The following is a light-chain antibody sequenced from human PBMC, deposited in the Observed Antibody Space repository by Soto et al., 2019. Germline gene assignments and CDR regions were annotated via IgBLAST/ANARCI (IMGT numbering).Light chain of an antibody. J-gene: IGLJ1*01. CDR2: EVN. Sequence: QSALTQPASVSGSPGQSITISCTGTSSDIGYYDYVSWYQHHSGKAPKLIIYEVNNRPSGVSNRFSGSKSVNTASLTISGLQAEDEADYYCSSHSSSSAYYVFGTGTKVTVL. CDR3: SSHSSSSAYYV. CDR1: SSDIGYYDY. V-gene: IGLV2-14*01.